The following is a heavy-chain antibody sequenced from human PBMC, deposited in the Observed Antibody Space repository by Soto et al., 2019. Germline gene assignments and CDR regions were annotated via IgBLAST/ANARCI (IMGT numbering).Heavy chain of an antibody. V-gene: IGHV4-34*01. D-gene: IGHD2-2*01. CDR2: INHSGST. CDR3: ARLFTVVVPAATSFVDY. CDR1: GGSFSGYY. J-gene: IGHJ4*02. Sequence: SETLSLTCAVYGGSFSGYYWSWIRQPPGKGLEWIGEINHSGSTNYNPSLKSRVTISVDTSKNQFSLKLSSVTAADTAVYYCARLFTVVVPAATSFVDYWGQGTLVTVSS.